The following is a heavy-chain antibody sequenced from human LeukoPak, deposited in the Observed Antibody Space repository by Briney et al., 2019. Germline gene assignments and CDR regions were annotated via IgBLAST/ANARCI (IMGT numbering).Heavy chain of an antibody. CDR2: LYSGGST. J-gene: IGHJ4*02. CDR3: ARATVY. CDR1: GFTVSSNY. V-gene: IGHV3-66*01. Sequence: GGSLRLSCTASGFTVSSNYMTRVRQAPGKGLEWVSVLYSGGSTYYADSVKGRFTISRDNSKNTLYLQMNSLRAEDTAVYYCARATVYWGQGTLVTVSP. D-gene: IGHD4-17*01.